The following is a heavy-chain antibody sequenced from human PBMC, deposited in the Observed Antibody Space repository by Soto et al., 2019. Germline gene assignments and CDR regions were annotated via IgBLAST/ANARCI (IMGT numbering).Heavy chain of an antibody. V-gene: IGHV3-30*18. CDR2: ISYDSSNK. Sequence: VQLLESGGGLIQPGGSLRLSCAASGFTFSYGIHWLRQAPGKGLEWVAYISYDSSNKFYGDSVKGRFTISRDNSKNTQYLQMLRLRAEDTAVYYCEKLVIGYCRGNTFDDYWGQGTLVAVSS. D-gene: IGHD2-15*01. J-gene: IGHJ4*02. CDR3: EKLVIGYCRGNTFDDY. CDR1: GFTFSYG.